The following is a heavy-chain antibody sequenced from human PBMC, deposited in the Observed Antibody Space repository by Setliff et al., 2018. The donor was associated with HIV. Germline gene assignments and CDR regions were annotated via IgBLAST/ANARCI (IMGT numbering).Heavy chain of an antibody. CDR2: INPNTGDT. Sequence: ASVKVSCKASGYTFTAYNIQWVRQAPGQGLEWVGWINPNTGDTSYAENLQGWVTLTRDTSISTAYLEVRSDDTAVYYCARKRVGFDGIDVWCQVTTVTVSS. V-gene: IGHV1-2*04. D-gene: IGHD1-26*01. CDR3: ARKRVGFDGIDV. J-gene: IGHJ6*02. CDR1: GYTFTAYN.